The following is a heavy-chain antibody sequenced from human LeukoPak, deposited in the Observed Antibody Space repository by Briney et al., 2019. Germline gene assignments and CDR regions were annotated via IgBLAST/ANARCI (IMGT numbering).Heavy chain of an antibody. CDR3: AKGIGSVWESFDY. CDR1: GFTFSNYA. CDR2: ISGGGGST. V-gene: IGHV3-23*01. Sequence: PGGSLRLSCAASGFTFSNYAMNWVRQAPGKGLEWVLGISGGGGSTYYADSVKGRFTISRDNSKNTLYLQMNSLRAEDTAIYYCAKGIGSVWESFDYWGQGTLVTVCS. D-gene: IGHD3-16*01. J-gene: IGHJ4*02.